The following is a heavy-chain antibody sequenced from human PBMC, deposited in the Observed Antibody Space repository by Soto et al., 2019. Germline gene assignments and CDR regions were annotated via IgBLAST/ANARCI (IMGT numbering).Heavy chain of an antibody. V-gene: IGHV3-30*18. Sequence: EGSMRLPCVACGCGLSSYGIHWVRQDPGKGLEWGAVISYDGSNKYYADSVKGRFTISRENSKNTLYLQMNSLRAEDTGVYYYAKILLRSXAAAGTLPTYYFYGMDIWSQGTT. CDR2: ISYDGSNK. J-gene: IGHJ6*02. CDR3: AKILLRSXAAAGTLPTYYFYGMDI. CDR1: GCGLSSYG. D-gene: IGHD6-13*01.